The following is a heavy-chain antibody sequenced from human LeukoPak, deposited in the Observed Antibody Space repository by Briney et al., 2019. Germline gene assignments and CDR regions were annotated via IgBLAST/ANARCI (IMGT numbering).Heavy chain of an antibody. Sequence: SETLSLTCTVSGGSISNYYWSWIRQPPGKGLEWIGRIYTSGSTNYNPSLKSRVTMSVDTSKDQFSLKLSSVTAADTAVYYCARDQYYDFWSGYSNWFDPWGQGTLVTVSS. CDR1: GGSISNYY. J-gene: IGHJ5*02. CDR3: ARDQYYDFWSGYSNWFDP. D-gene: IGHD3-3*01. CDR2: IYTSGST. V-gene: IGHV4-4*07.